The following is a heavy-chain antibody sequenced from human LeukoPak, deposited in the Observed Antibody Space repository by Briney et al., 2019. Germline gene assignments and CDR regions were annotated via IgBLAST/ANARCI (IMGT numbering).Heavy chain of an antibody. CDR2: MNPNSGNT. CDR1: GYTFTSYD. D-gene: IGHD3-22*01. V-gene: IGHV1-8*01. CDR3: ARGRTGPRNYYDSSGYHYYFDY. J-gene: IGHJ4*02. Sequence: ASVKVSCKASGYTFTSYDINWVRQATGQGLEWMGWMNPNSGNTGYAQKFQGRVTMTRNTSISTAYMELSSLRSEDTAVYYCARGRTGPRNYYDSSGYHYYFDYWGQGTLVTVSS.